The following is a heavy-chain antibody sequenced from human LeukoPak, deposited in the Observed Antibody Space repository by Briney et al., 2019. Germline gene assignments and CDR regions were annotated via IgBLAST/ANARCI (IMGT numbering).Heavy chain of an antibody. D-gene: IGHD6-13*01. CDR3: ARDPPRRGAAGTDY. J-gene: IGHJ4*02. CDR1: GGSISSSSYY. Sequence: SETLSLTCTVPGGSISSSSYYWGWIRQPPGKGLEWIGSIYYSGSTYYNPSLKSRVTISVDTSKNQFSLKLSSVTAADTAVYYCARDPPRRGAAGTDYWGQGTLVTVSS. V-gene: IGHV4-39*07. CDR2: IYYSGST.